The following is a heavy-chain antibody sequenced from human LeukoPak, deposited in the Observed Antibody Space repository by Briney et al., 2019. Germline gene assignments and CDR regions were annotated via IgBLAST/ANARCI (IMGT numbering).Heavy chain of an antibody. D-gene: IGHD3-9*01. CDR3: ETNYDILTGSPKDDAFDI. CDR2: ISSSSSYT. V-gene: IGHV3-11*03. J-gene: IGHJ3*02. CDR1: GFTFSDYY. Sequence: GGSLRLSCAASGFTFSDYYMSWIRQAPGKGLEWVSYISSSSSYTNYADSVKGRFTISRDNAKNSLYLQMNSLRAEDTAVYYCETNYDILTGSPKDDAFDIWGQGTLVTVSS.